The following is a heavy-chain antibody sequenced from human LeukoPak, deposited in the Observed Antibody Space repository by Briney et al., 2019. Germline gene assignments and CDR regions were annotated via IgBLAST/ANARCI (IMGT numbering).Heavy chain of an antibody. V-gene: IGHV1-69*05. Sequence: GASVTVSFKASGGTSITYTITWVRQAPGQGLEWMGGIIPIFRTPNYAQKFQGRVTITTDESTSTAYMELSSLKSDDTAIYYCARVDRYYFYLDVWGKGTTVTVSS. CDR2: IIPIFRTP. J-gene: IGHJ6*03. CDR1: GGTSITYT. CDR3: ARVDRYYFYLDV.